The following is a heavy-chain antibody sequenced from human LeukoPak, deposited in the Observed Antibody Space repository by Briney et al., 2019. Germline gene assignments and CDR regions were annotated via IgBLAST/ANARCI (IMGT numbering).Heavy chain of an antibody. D-gene: IGHD2-8*01. J-gene: IGHJ4*02. CDR1: GFTLSSNG. Sequence: GGSLRLSCAASGFTLSSNGMHWVRQAPGKGLEWVAVIWYDGSNKYYADSVKGRFTISRDNSKNTLYLQMNSLTAEDTAVYYCARDWTNGVCYGTDFDYWGQGTLVTVSS. CDR2: IWYDGSNK. CDR3: ARDWTNGVCYGTDFDY. V-gene: IGHV3-33*01.